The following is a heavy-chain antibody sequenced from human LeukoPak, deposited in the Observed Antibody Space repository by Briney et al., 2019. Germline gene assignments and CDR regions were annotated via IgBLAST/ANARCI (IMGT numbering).Heavy chain of an antibody. D-gene: IGHD3-3*01. CDR2: IYYSGST. Sequence: SETLSLTCTVSGGSISSYYWSWIRQPPGKGLEWIGYIYYSGSTNYNPSLKSRVTISVDTSKNQFSLKPSSVTAADTAVYYCARGQGDYDFWSGYPYCYYYYMDVWGKGTTVTVSS. J-gene: IGHJ6*03. CDR3: ARGQGDYDFWSGYPYCYYYYMDV. CDR1: GGSISSYY. V-gene: IGHV4-59*01.